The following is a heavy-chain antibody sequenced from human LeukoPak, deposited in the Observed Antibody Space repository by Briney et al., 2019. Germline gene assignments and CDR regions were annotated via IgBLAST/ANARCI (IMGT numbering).Heavy chain of an antibody. J-gene: IGHJ5*02. CDR1: GFTFSDYY. CDR2: IFYSGNT. D-gene: IGHD3-3*01. V-gene: IGHV4-59*08. CDR3: ARRPKMSGSDGDTWLDP. Sequence: GSLRLSCAASGFTFSDYYMTWIRQSPGKGLEWIGYIFYSGNTNYNPSLKSRVTISLDTSKSQFSLKLSSVTAADAAVYYCARRPKMSGSDGDTWLDPWGQGKLVTVSS.